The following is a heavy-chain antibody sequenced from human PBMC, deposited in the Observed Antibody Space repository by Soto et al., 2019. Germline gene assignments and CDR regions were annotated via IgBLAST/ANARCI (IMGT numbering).Heavy chain of an antibody. J-gene: IGHJ5*02. CDR3: APALGYCSSTSCGNWFDP. D-gene: IGHD2-2*01. Sequence: ASVKVSCKASGGTFSSYAISWVRQAPGQGLEWMGGIIPIFGTANYAQKFQGRVTITADESTSTAYMELSSLRSEDTAVYYCAPALGYCSSTSCGNWFDPWGQGTLVTVSS. CDR1: GGTFSSYA. V-gene: IGHV1-69*13. CDR2: IIPIFGTA.